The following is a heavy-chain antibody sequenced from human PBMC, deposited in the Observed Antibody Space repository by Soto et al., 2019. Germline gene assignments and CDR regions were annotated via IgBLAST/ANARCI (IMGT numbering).Heavy chain of an antibody. D-gene: IGHD3-10*01. CDR1: GFTFSNAW. V-gene: IGHV3-15*01. Sequence: EVQLVESGGGLVKPGGSLRLSCAASGFTFSNAWLSWVRQAPGKGLEWVGRIKSKTDGGTTDYAAHVKGRFTISRDDSKTTLYLQMNSLKTEDTAVYYCTTDVGSGPHPVYWGQGTLVTVSS. J-gene: IGHJ4*02. CDR3: TTDVGSGPHPVY. CDR2: IKSKTDGGTT.